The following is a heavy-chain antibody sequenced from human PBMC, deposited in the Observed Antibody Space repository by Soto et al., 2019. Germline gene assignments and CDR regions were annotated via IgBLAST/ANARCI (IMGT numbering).Heavy chain of an antibody. CDR3: ARKDKSGYFNWFDP. V-gene: IGHV5-51*01. CDR2: IFPSDSDT. CDR1: GYKFTSSW. Sequence: PGESLKISCRTSGYKFTSSWIAWVRQKPGKGLEWMGIIFPSDSDTRYSPSFQGQVTISADRSTSTVFLQWASLKASDTAVYFCARKDKSGYFNWFDPWGQVTLVTVSS. D-gene: IGHD3-22*01. J-gene: IGHJ5*02.